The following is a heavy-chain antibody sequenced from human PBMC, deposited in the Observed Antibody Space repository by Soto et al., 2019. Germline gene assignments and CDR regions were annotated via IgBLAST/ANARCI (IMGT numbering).Heavy chain of an antibody. D-gene: IGHD6-13*01. Sequence: GSLRLSCAASGFTFSIYAMSWVRQAPGKGLEWVSAISGSGSGTYYADSVKGRFTISRDTSKNTLYLQMNSLRAEDTALYYCAKSFSSNWYDYFNYWGQGSLVTVSS. J-gene: IGHJ4*02. CDR3: AKSFSSNWYDYFNY. V-gene: IGHV3-23*01. CDR2: ISGSGSGT. CDR1: GFTFSIYA.